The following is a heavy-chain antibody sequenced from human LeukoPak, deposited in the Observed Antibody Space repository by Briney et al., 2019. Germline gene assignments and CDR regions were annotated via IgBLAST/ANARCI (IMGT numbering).Heavy chain of an antibody. CDR3: ASSTSYYYYGMDV. V-gene: IGHV3-66*01. CDR1: GFTVSSNY. Sequence: GGSLRLSCAASGFTVSSNYMSWVRQAPGKGLEWVSVIYSGGSTYYADSVKGRFTTSRDNSKNTLYLQMNSLRAEDTAVYYCASSTSYYYYGMDVWGQGTTVTVSS. J-gene: IGHJ6*02. CDR2: IYSGGST.